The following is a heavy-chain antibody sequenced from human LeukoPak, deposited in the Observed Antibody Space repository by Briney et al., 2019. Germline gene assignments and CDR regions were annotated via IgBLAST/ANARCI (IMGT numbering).Heavy chain of an antibody. CDR1: GGTFSSYA. D-gene: IGHD1-1*01. V-gene: IGHV1-69*04. Sequence: ASVKVSCKASGGTFSSYAISWVRQAPGQGLEWMGRIIPILGVANYAQKFQGRVTITADKSTSTAYMEPSSLRSEDTAVYYCARDWNGLDPWGQGTLVTVSS. J-gene: IGHJ5*02. CDR3: ARDWNGLDP. CDR2: IIPILGVA.